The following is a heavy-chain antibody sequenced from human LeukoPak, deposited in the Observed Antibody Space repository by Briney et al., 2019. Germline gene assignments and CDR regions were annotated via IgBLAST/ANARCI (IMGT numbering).Heavy chain of an antibody. D-gene: IGHD6-6*01. V-gene: IGHV4-34*01. CDR2: INHSGST. Sequence: PSETLSLTCAVYGGSFSGYYWSWIRQPPGKGLEWIGEINHSGSTNYNPSLKSRVTISIDTSKNQFSLKPSSVTAADTAVYYCAGGRSSSSSLESYYYMDVWGKGTTVTVSS. CDR3: AGGRSSSSSLESYYYMDV. J-gene: IGHJ6*03. CDR1: GGSFSGYY.